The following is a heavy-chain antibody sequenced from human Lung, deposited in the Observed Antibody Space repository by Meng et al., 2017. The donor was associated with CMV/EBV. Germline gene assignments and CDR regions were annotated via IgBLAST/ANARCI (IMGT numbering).Heavy chain of an antibody. V-gene: IGHV4-61*01. J-gene: IGHJ5*02. CDR2: LYYSGDT. D-gene: IGHD3-3*01. CDR3: ARLLPRYDSVGWFDP. CDR1: GYSVSSGPYY. Sequence: SETLSLXGTFPGYSVSSGPYYWSWIRQPPGKGLEWIGYLYYSGDTNYNLSLKSGVTMSVDTSKNQFSLQLRSVTAADTAVYYCARLLPRYDSVGWFDPWGQGTLVTVSS.